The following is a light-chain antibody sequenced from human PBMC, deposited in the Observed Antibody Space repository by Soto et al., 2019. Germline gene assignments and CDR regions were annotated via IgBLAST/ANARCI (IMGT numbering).Light chain of an antibody. V-gene: IGLV1-44*01. CDR2: TTN. Sequence: QSVLTQPHSASGTPGQRVTISCSGSSSNIGTSSVHWFQQLPGTAPKLLISTTNQRPSGVPERFSGSKSGTSASLASRGLQSEDEADYYCAAWDDILNGHVFGTGTKLTVL. CDR3: AAWDDILNGHV. CDR1: SSNIGTSS. J-gene: IGLJ1*01.